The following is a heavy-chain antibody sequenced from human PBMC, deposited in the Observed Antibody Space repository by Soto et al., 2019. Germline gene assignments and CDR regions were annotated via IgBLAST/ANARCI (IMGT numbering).Heavy chain of an antibody. CDR3: ARGGLRPLVVVAAYYFDY. Sequence: PSETLSLTCAVYGGSFSGYYWSWIRQPPGKGLEWIGEINHSGSTNYNPSLKSRVTISVDTSKNQFSLKLSSVTAADTAVYYCARGGLRPLVVVAAYYFDYWGQGTLVTVSS. V-gene: IGHV4-34*01. D-gene: IGHD2-15*01. CDR2: INHSGST. J-gene: IGHJ4*02. CDR1: GGSFSGYY.